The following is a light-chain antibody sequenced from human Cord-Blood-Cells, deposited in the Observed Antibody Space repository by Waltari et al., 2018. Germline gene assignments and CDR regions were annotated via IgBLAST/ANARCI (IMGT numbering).Light chain of an antibody. CDR2: DDS. J-gene: IGLJ3*02. CDR3: QVWDSSSDHWV. V-gene: IGLV3-21*03. CDR1: NIGSKS. Sequence: SYVRTQPPSVSVAPGKTARITCGGNNIGSKSVHWYQQKPGQAPVLVVYDDSERPSGIPERLSGSNSGNTATLTISRVEGEDEADYYWQVWDSSSDHWVFGGGTKLTVL.